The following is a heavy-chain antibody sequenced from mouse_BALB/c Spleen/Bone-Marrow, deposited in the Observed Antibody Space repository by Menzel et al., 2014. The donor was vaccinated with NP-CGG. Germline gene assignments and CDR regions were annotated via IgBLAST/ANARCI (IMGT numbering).Heavy chain of an antibody. D-gene: IGHD2-10*02. CDR2: SRNRAKYYTT. CDR3: ARDVGYGNYFVY. Sequence: EVKLVESGGGLVQPGDSLRLSCATSGFTFSDFYMEWVRQPPGKRLEWIATSRNRAKYYTTEYSASVKGRFIVFRDTSQSVLYLQMNALRAEDTAIYYCARDVGYGNYFVYWGQGTLVTVSA. V-gene: IGHV7-1*02. J-gene: IGHJ3*01. CDR1: GFTFSDFY.